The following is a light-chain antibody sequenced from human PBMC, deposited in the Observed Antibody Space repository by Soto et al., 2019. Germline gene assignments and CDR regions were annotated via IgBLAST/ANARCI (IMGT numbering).Light chain of an antibody. Sequence: EIVLTQSPGTLSLSPGERATLSCRASQSVSSTYLAWYQQKPGQAPRLLIYAASSRATGIPDRFSGSGSGRDFSLTISRLEPEDFAVYYCQQYCSSPPYTFGQGTKLEIK. CDR2: AAS. V-gene: IGKV3-20*01. CDR1: QSVSSTY. J-gene: IGKJ2*01. CDR3: QQYCSSPPYT.